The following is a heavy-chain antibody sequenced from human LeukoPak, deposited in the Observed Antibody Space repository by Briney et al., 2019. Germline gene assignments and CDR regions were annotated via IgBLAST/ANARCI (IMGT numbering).Heavy chain of an antibody. J-gene: IGHJ4*02. CDR3: ARGGGPPAYYFDF. Sequence: SETLSLTCAVYGGPFSGFCWSWIRQPPGKGLEWIGEIKHGGTPNYNTSLKSRVTISVDTSKNQFSLRLTSLTAADTAVYYCARGGGPPAYYFDFWGQGIQVTVCS. V-gene: IGHV4-34*01. CDR2: IKHGGTP. CDR1: GGPFSGFC. D-gene: IGHD3-16*01.